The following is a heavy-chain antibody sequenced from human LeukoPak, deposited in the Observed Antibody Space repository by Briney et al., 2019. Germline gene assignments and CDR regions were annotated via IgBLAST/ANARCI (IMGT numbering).Heavy chain of an antibody. Sequence: PGGSLRLSCEASGFTFSSYSMNWVRQAPGKGLEWVSSISSSSSYIYYADSVKGRFTISRDNANNSLYLQMNRLRAEDTAVYYCARVGSYGGLFDHWGQGTLVTVSS. J-gene: IGHJ4*02. CDR2: ISSSSSYI. D-gene: IGHD3-10*01. CDR3: ARVGSYGGLFDH. CDR1: GFTFSSYS. V-gene: IGHV3-21*01.